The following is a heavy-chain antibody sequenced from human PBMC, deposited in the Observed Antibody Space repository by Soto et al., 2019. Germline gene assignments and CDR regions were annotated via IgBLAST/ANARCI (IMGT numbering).Heavy chain of an antibody. D-gene: IGHD6-19*01. Sequence: SLRLSCAASGFSFSGYYMSWIRQDPGKGLEWVSCISTSDSSIYYADSVKGRFTIPRDNAKSSLYLQMDSLRAEDSAVYYCAREESGWYYFDYRGQGTLVTVSS. CDR2: ISTSDSSI. J-gene: IGHJ4*02. V-gene: IGHV3-11*01. CDR1: GFSFSGYY. CDR3: AREESGWYYFDY.